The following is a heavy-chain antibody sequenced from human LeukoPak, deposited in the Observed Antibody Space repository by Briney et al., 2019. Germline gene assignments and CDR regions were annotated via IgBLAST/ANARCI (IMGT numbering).Heavy chain of an antibody. D-gene: IGHD3-3*01. CDR3: AITIFEGVLSSRFEY. J-gene: IGHJ4*02. Sequence: SETLSLTCTVSGGSISSSSYYWGWIRQPPGKGLEWVGSLYYSGSTYYNPSLKSRVTISVDSSKKQFSLKLSSVTAADTAVYYCAITIFEGVLSSRFEYWGQGTLVTVSS. CDR1: GGSISSSSYY. V-gene: IGHV4-39*07. CDR2: LYYSGST.